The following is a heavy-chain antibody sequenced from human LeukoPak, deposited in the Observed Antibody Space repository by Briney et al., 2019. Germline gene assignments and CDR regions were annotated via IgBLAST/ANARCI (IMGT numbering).Heavy chain of an antibody. J-gene: IGHJ4*02. Sequence: PGGSLRLSCAAYGFTFTNYWMHWVRQAPGKGLVWVSRIDIDGTGTSYADSVKGRFTISRDNAKNTVSLQMNSLKAEDTAVYYCGTVFDHWGPGILVTVSS. CDR1: GFTFTNYW. V-gene: IGHV3-74*01. CDR3: GTVFDH. CDR2: IDIDGTGT.